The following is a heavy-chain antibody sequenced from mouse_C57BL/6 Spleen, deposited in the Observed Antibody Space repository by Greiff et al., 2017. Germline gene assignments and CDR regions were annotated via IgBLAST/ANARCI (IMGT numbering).Heavy chain of an antibody. CDR2: IYPGDGDT. Sequence: QVQLKESGPELVKPGASVKISCKASGYAFSSSWMNWVKQRPGKGLEWIGRIYPGDGDTNYNGKFKGKATLTADKSTSTAYMQLSSLTSEDSAVYFCARSLDFDYWGQGTTLTVSS. CDR3: ARSLDFDY. CDR1: GYAFSSSW. V-gene: IGHV1-82*01. J-gene: IGHJ2*01.